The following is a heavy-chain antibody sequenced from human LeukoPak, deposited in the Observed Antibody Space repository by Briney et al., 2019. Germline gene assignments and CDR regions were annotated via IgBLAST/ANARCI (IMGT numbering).Heavy chain of an antibody. CDR2: ISAYNGNT. CDR3: ARGSSGSYFGFW. Sequence: ASVKVSCKASGYTFSGYYMHWVRQAPGQGLEWMGWISAYNGNTNYAQKLQGRVTMTTDTSTSTAYMELRSLRSDDTAVYYCARGSSGSYFGFWWGQGTLVTVSS. J-gene: IGHJ4*02. D-gene: IGHD1-26*01. V-gene: IGHV1-18*04. CDR1: GYTFSGYY.